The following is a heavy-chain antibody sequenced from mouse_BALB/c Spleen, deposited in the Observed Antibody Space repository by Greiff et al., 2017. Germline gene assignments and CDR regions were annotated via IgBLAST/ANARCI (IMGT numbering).Heavy chain of an antibody. D-gene: IGHD1-1*01. J-gene: IGHJ2*01. CDR3: ARSDGSSPYYFDY. CDR1: GYSFTSYY. CDR2: IDPYNGGT. V-gene: IGHV1S135*01. Sequence: VQLQQSGPELMKPGASVKISCKASGYSFTSYYMHWVKQSHGKSLEWIGYIDPYNGGTSYNQKFKGKATLTVDKSSSTAFMHLNSLTSEDSAVYYCARSDGSSPYYFDYWGQGTTLTVSS.